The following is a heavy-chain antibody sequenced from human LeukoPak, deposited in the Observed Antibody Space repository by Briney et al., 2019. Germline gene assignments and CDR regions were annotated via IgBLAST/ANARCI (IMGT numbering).Heavy chain of an antibody. V-gene: IGHV3-23*01. CDR1: GFTFSSYG. CDR3: AKVEWHYDILTGYCDY. J-gene: IGHJ4*02. Sequence: SGGSLRLSCAASGFTFSSYGMSWVRQAPGKWLEWVSAISGSGGSTYYADAVKRLFTISRDNSKNTLYLQMNSLRDEDTAVYYCAKVEWHYDILTGYCDYWGQGTLVTVSS. CDR2: ISGSGGST. D-gene: IGHD3-9*01.